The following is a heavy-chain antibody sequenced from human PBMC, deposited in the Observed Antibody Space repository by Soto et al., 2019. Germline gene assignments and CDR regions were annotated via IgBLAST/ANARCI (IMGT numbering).Heavy chain of an antibody. D-gene: IGHD3-10*01. J-gene: IGHJ6*03. Sequence: ASVKVSCKASGYTFTSYAMHWVRQAPGQRLEWMGWINAGNGNTKYSQKFQGRVTITRDTSASTAYMELSSLRSEDTAVYYCAREDLQGSGSEIGAWGNHYYYMDVWGKGTTVTVSS. CDR3: AREDLQGSGSEIGAWGNHYYYMDV. CDR2: INAGNGNT. CDR1: GYTFTSYA. V-gene: IGHV1-3*01.